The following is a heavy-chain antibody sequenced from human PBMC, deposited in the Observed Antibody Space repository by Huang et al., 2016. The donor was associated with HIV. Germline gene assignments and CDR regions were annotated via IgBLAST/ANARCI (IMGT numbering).Heavy chain of an antibody. Sequence: QIQLAQSGAEVKKPGASVKVSCKASGYTFTNYDINWVRKASGQGLEWMGWMNPKSGNVGYTKKCQGRVAILRNSSINTSYLEVTSLTSEDTAVYYCARGFGINYNHEAFDVWGQGTMVTVSS. CDR2: MNPKSGNV. CDR3: ARGFGINYNHEAFDV. V-gene: IGHV1-8*01. CDR1: GYTFTNYD. J-gene: IGHJ3*01. D-gene: IGHD3-10*01.